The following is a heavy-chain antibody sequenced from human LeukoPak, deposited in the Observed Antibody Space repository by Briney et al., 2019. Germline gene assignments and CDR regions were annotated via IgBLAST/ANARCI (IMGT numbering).Heavy chain of an antibody. Sequence: GGSLRLSCAASGFTFSTYSMNWVRQAPGKGLEWVSFISTGSSTIYYADSVKGRFTISRDNAKNSLYLQMNSLGDEDTAVYYCARVAEIQLWLRIAFDYWGQGTLVTVSS. V-gene: IGHV3-48*02. CDR3: ARVAEIQLWLRIAFDY. J-gene: IGHJ4*02. CDR2: ISTGSSTI. CDR1: GFTFSTYS. D-gene: IGHD5-18*01.